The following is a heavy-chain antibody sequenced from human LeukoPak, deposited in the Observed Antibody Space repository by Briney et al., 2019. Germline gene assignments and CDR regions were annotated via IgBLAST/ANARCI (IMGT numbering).Heavy chain of an antibody. Sequence: ASVKVSCKASGYTFTGYYMHWVRQAPGQGLEWMGWINPNSGGTNYAQKFQGRVTMTRDTSISTAYMELSRLRSDDTAVYYCARDSSGGSWIFDYWGQGTLVTVSS. J-gene: IGHJ4*02. CDR1: GYTFTGYY. D-gene: IGHD6-13*01. CDR2: INPNSGGT. CDR3: ARDSSGGSWIFDY. V-gene: IGHV1-2*02.